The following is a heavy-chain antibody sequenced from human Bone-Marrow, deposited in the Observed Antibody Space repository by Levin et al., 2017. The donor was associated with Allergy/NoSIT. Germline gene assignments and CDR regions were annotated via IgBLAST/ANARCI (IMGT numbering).Heavy chain of an antibody. J-gene: IGHJ3*01. D-gene: IGHD3-10*01. CDR2: IDWDDDK. Sequence: QTLSLTCTVSGFSISTSGMSVAWIRQPPGKALEWLALIDWDDDKYYTTLLKTRLTISRDTSKNHVGLTMTSMDPEDTATYYCARIIRGVIPAFDVWGQGTMVTVSS. CDR3: ARIIRGVIPAFDV. V-gene: IGHV2-70*01. CDR1: GFSISTSGMS.